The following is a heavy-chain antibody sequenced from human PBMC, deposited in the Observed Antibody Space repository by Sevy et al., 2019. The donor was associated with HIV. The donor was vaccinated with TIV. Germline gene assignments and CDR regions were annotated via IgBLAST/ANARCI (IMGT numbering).Heavy chain of an antibody. Sequence: GESLKISCKGSGYNFSGYWIGWVRQMSGKGLEWMGILYPGNSDIRSFQGQVTLSVDKTINTAYMQWGSLKASDTAIYYCVGGGYLPLDAFDVWGQGTLVTVSS. D-gene: IGHD3-22*01. CDR2: LYPGNSDI. CDR1: GYNFSGYW. CDR3: VGGGYLPLDAFDV. J-gene: IGHJ3*01. V-gene: IGHV5-51*01.